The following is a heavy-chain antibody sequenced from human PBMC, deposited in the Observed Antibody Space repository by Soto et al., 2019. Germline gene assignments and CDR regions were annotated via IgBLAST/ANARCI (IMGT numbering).Heavy chain of an antibody. D-gene: IGHD3-22*01. J-gene: IGHJ3*02. Sequence: QVQLVQSGAEVKKPGASVKVSCKASGYTFTSYAISWVRQAPGQGLEWMGWISAYNGNTNYAQKLQGRVTMTTDTSTSTAYMELRSLRSDDTAVYYCARALTMIVALHDAFDIWGQGTMVTVSS. V-gene: IGHV1-18*01. CDR3: ARALTMIVALHDAFDI. CDR2: ISAYNGNT. CDR1: GYTFTSYA.